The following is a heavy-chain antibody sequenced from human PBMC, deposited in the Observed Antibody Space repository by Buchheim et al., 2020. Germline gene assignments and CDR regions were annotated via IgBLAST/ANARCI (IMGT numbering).Heavy chain of an antibody. Sequence: QVQLQESGPGLVKPSQTPSLTCTVSAGSISSGGYYWSWIRQHPGKVLEWIGYIHYSGSTYYNPSFKSRVTISVDTSKNQSSLEVSSVTAADTAVYYCAREVGYRSHQLDYWGQGTL. V-gene: IGHV4-31*03. CDR1: AGSISSGGYY. CDR3: AREVGYRSHQLDY. CDR2: IHYSGST. D-gene: IGHD5-18*01. J-gene: IGHJ4*02.